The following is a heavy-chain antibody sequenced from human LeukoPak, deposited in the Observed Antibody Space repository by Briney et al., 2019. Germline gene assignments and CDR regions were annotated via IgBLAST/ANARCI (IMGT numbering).Heavy chain of an antibody. D-gene: IGHD5-18*01. CDR2: INHSGST. CDR3: ARVRMRGYSYGPFDY. Sequence: SETLSLTCAVYGGSFSGYYWSWIRQPPGKGPEWIGEINHSGSTNYNPSLKSRVTISVDTSKNQFSLKLSSVTAADTAVYYCARVRMRGYSYGPFDYWGQGTLVTVSS. V-gene: IGHV4-34*01. CDR1: GGSFSGYY. J-gene: IGHJ4*02.